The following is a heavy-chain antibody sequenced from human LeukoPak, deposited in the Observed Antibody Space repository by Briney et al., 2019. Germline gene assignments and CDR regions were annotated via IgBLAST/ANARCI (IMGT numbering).Heavy chain of an antibody. Sequence: SETLSLTCTVSGGSISSGGHSWSWIRQPPGKGLEWIGYIYHSGSGSTYYNPSLKSRITMSVDTSRNQFSLKLSSVTAADTAVYYCVRWESKNGVLASDYWGQGTLVTVSS. V-gene: IGHV4-30-2*05. CDR3: VRWESKNGVLASDY. D-gene: IGHD2-8*01. CDR1: GGSISSGGHS. CDR2: IYHSGSGST. J-gene: IGHJ4*02.